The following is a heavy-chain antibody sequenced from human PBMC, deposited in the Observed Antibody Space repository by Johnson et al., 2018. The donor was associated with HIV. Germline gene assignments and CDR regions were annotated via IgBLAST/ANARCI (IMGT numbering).Heavy chain of an antibody. CDR3: AKGRMGASGSYNV. D-gene: IGHD1-26*01. CDR1: GFTFSSYG. V-gene: IGHV3-30*18. Sequence: QVQLVESGGGVVQPGRSLRLSCAASGFTFSSYGMHWVRQAPGKGLDWVAVISYDGSNKYYADSVKGRFTISRDNSKNTRYLQMNSLRAEDKALDYCAKGRMGASGSYNVWGQGTMVTVSS. CDR2: ISYDGSNK. J-gene: IGHJ3*01.